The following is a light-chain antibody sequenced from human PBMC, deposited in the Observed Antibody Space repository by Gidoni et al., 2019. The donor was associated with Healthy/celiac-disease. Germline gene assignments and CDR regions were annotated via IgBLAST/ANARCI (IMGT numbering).Light chain of an antibody. V-gene: IGLV1-40*01. CDR2: GNS. Sequence: QSVLTQPPSLSGAPGQRVTISCTGSSSNIGAGYDVHWYQQLPGTAPKLRSSGNSNRPSGVPDRFSGSKSGTSASLAITGLQAEDEADYYCQSYDSSLSGSWVFGGGTKLTVL. CDR3: QSYDSSLSGSWV. J-gene: IGLJ3*02. CDR1: SSNIGAGYD.